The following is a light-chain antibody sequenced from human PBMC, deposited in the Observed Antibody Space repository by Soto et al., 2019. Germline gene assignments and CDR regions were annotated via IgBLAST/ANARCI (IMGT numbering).Light chain of an antibody. CDR1: QSVRNNY. Sequence: EVVLTQSPGTLSLSPGERATLSCRASQSVRNNYLAWHQQKPGQSPKLLIFGSSDRATGIPDRFSGSGSGTDFTLTISRLEPEDFAVYYCQQYGSSPPYTFGQGTKLEIK. V-gene: IGKV3-20*01. J-gene: IGKJ2*01. CDR2: GSS. CDR3: QQYGSSPPYT.